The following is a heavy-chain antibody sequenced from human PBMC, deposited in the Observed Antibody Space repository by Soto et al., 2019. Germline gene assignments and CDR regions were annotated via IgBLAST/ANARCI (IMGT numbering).Heavy chain of an antibody. Sequence: PGGSLRLSCAASGFTFSSYSMNWVRQAPGKGLEWVSYISSSSSTIYYADSVKGRFTISRDNAKNSLYLQMNSLRAEDTAVYYCARVGTVRRHPFDYWGQEPWSPSPQ. CDR2: ISSSSSTI. CDR3: ARVGTVRRHPFDY. V-gene: IGHV3-48*01. D-gene: IGHD3-10*01. CDR1: GFTFSSYS. J-gene: IGHJ4*01.